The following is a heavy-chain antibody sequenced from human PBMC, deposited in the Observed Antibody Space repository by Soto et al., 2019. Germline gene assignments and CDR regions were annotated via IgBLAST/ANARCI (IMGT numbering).Heavy chain of an antibody. V-gene: IGHV4-61*01. CDR2: IYYSGST. D-gene: IGHD2-2*01. J-gene: IGHJ5*02. Sequence: SLTCTVSGGSVSSGSYYWSWIRQPPGKGLECIGYIYYSGSTNYNPSLKSRVTISVDTSKNQFSLKLSSVTAADTAVYYCARHKSRAANCSSTSCYGGWFDPWGQGTLVTVSS. CDR3: ARHKSRAANCSSTSCYGGWFDP. CDR1: GGSVSSGSYY.